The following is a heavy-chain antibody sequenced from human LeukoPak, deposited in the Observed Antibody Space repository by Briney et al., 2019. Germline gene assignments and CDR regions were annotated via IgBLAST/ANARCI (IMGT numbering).Heavy chain of an antibody. CDR3: ARGRIAVAGTKNYFDY. V-gene: IGHV1-69*13. Sequence: VKVSCKASGGTFSSYAISWVRQAPGQGLEWMGGIIPIFGTANYAQKFQGRVTITADESTSTAYMELSSLRSEDTAVYYCARGRIAVAGTKNYFDYWGQGTLVTVSS. J-gene: IGHJ4*02. D-gene: IGHD6-19*01. CDR2: IIPIFGTA. CDR1: GGTFSSYA.